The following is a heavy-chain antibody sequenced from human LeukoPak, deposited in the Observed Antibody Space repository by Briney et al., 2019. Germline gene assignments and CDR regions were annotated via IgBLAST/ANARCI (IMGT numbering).Heavy chain of an antibody. CDR2: MYLSGTT. V-gene: IGHV4-4*02. J-gene: IGHJ4*02. CDR1: GSTLTEHAW. CDR3: AGLVGRYSSGLYYYYFDY. Sequence: GSLRLSCAVSGSTLTEHAWSWVRQPPGKGLEWIGEMYLSGTTHSNPSVKSRVTISIDKSKNQFFLNLSSVTAADTAVYYCAGLVGRYSSGLYYYYFDYWGQGTLVTVSS. D-gene: IGHD3-22*01.